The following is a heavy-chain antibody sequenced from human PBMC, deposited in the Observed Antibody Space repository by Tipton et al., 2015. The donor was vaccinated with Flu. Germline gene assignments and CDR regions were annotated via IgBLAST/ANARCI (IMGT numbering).Heavy chain of an antibody. D-gene: IGHD2-21*01. CDR1: GFTFSSYG. CDR3: ARGCQLRWCLRGYFDL. V-gene: IGHV3-33*01. J-gene: IGHJ2*01. CDR2: IWYDGSNK. Sequence: SLRLSCAASGFTFSSYGMHWVRQAPGKGLEWVAVIWYDGSNKYYADSVKGRFTISRDNSKNTLYLQMNSLRAEDTAVYYCARGCQLRWCLRGYFDLWGRGTLVTVSS.